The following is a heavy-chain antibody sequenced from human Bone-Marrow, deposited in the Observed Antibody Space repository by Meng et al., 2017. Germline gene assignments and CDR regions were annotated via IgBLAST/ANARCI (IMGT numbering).Heavy chain of an antibody. J-gene: IGHJ4*02. V-gene: IGHV3-15*01. D-gene: IGHD6-13*01. CDR2: IKRNSDSGTI. Sequence: GESLKISCVASGLSFTDAWMSWVRQAPGKGLEWVGRIKRNSDSGTIDYAAPVKGRFTISRDDSKNTLYLQMDSLITEDTAVYFCATGAAAADHWGQGTLVTVSS. CDR1: GLSFTDAW. CDR3: ATGAAAADH.